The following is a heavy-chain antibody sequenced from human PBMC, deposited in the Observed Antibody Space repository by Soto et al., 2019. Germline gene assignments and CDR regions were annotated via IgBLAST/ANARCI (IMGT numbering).Heavy chain of an antibody. Sequence: VQLVESGGGLVQPGRSLRLSCAASGFTFDDYAMHWVRQAPGKGLEWVSGISWNSGSIGYADSVKGRFTISRDNAKNSLYLQMNSLRAEDTALYYCAKSMYYDFWSGWAAWGQGTLVTVSS. D-gene: IGHD3-3*01. CDR1: GFTFDDYA. J-gene: IGHJ5*02. V-gene: IGHV3-9*01. CDR3: AKSMYYDFWSGWAA. CDR2: ISWNSGSI.